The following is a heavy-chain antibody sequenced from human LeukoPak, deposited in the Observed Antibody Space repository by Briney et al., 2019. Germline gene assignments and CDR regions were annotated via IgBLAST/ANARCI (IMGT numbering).Heavy chain of an antibody. CDR2: ISGSGGST. Sequence: LSLTCTVSGGSISSGDYYWSWVRQAPGKGLEWVSAISGSGGSTFYADSVKGRFTISRDNSKNTLFLQMNGLRAEDTAVYYCAKDRSCSGSSCNVGSWGQGTMVTVSS. CDR1: GGSISSGDYY. CDR3: AKDRSCSGSSCNVGS. D-gene: IGHD2-2*01. J-gene: IGHJ3*01. V-gene: IGHV3-23*01.